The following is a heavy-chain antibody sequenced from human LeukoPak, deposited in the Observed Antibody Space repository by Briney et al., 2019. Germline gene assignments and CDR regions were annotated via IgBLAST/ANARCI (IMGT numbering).Heavy chain of an antibody. CDR3: ARLDGGYSGY. V-gene: IGHV4-59*08. CDR2: IYYSGST. D-gene: IGHD5-12*01. J-gene: IGHJ4*02. CDR1: GGSISSYY. Sequence: SETLPLTCTVSGGSISSYYWSWIRQPPGKGLEWIGYIYYSGSTNYNPSLKSRVTISVDTSKNQFSLKLSSVTAADTAVYYCARLDGGYSGYWGQGTLVTVSS.